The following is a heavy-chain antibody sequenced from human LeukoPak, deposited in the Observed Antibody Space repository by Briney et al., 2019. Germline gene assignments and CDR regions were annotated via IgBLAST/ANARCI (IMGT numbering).Heavy chain of an antibody. D-gene: IGHD3-22*01. CDR3: ARVYETNGYLY. J-gene: IGHJ4*02. Sequence: GGSLRLSCAASGFTFSNFWMHWVRQAPGKGLVWVALIYGDGSFTRYEDSVKGRFTISRDNAKNTVYLQMNSLRVEDTAVHYCARVYETNGYLYWGQGSLVTVSS. V-gene: IGHV3-74*01. CDR2: IYGDGSFT. CDR1: GFTFSNFW.